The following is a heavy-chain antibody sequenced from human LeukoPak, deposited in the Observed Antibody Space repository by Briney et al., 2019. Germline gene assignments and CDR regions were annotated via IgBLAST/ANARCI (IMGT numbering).Heavy chain of an antibody. J-gene: IGHJ6*04. D-gene: IGHD2-2*01. CDR1: GGSISSYY. V-gene: IGHV4-59*01. CDR3: ARFNCSSTSCYGDYYYYGMDV. Sequence: SETLSLTCTVSGGSISSYYWSWIRQPPGKGLEWIGYIYYSGSTNYNPSLKSRVTISVDTSKNQFSLRLSSVTAADTAVYYCARFNCSSTSCYGDYYYYGMDVWGKGTTATVSS. CDR2: IYYSGST.